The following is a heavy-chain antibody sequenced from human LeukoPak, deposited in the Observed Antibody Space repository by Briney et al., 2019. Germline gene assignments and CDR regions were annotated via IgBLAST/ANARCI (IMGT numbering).Heavy chain of an antibody. J-gene: IGHJ4*02. Sequence: SVKVSCKASGGTFSSYAISWVRQPPGQGLEWMGGIIPIFGTANYAQKFQGRVTITADESTRTAYMELSSLRSEDTAVYYCASEDTAMVYDYWGQGTLVTVSS. CDR3: ASEDTAMVYDY. D-gene: IGHD5-18*01. CDR1: GGTFSSYA. V-gene: IGHV1-69*13. CDR2: IIPIFGTA.